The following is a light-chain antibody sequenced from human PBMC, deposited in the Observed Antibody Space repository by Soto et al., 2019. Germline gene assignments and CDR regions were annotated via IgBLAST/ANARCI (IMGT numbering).Light chain of an antibody. CDR3: QQYNNWPPWT. CDR1: QSVSSN. V-gene: IGKV3-15*01. CDR2: GAS. J-gene: IGKJ1*01. Sequence: EIVLTQSPATPSVSQGERATLSCRTIQSVSSNLAWYQQKPGQAPRLIIYGASTRATGIPARFSGSGSVTEFTLTISSLQSEDLAVYYCQQYNNWPPWTFGQGTKVDSK.